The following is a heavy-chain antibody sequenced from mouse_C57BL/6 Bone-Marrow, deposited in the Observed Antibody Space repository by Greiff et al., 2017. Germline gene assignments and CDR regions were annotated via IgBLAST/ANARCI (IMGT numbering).Heavy chain of an antibody. D-gene: IGHD3-2*02. V-gene: IGHV2-9-1*01. CDR2: IWTGGGT. CDR1: GFSLTSYA. J-gene: IGHJ4*01. CDR3: ARVRQLRLRGAMDY. Sequence: VHLVESGPGLVAPSQSLSITCTVSGFSLTSYAISWVRQPPGKGLEWLGVIWTGGGTNYNSALKSRLSISKDNSKSQVFLKMNSLQTDDTARYYCARVRQLRLRGAMDYWGQGTSVTVSS.